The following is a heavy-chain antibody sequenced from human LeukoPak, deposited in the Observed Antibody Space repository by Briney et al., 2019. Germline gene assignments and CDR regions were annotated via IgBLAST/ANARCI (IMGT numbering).Heavy chain of an antibody. J-gene: IGHJ4*02. V-gene: IGHV3-23*01. CDR1: GFTFSSYS. Sequence: GGSLRLSCAASGFTFSSYSMNWVRQAPGKGLEWVSAISGSGGSTYYADSVKGRFTISRDNSKNTLYLQMNSLRAEDTAVYYCAKDFVDRDYGDHASVYWGQGTLVTVSS. CDR2: ISGSGGST. CDR3: AKDFVDRDYGDHASVY. D-gene: IGHD4-17*01.